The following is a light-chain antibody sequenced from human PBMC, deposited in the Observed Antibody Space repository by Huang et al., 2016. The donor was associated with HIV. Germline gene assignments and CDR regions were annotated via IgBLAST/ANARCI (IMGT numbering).Light chain of an antibody. CDR1: QDISNY. CDR3: QHYDNLRT. J-gene: IGKJ1*01. CDR2: DAA. V-gene: IGKV1-33*01. Sequence: SASVGDRVTITCQASQDISNYLNWYQQKPGKAPKLLIYDAAKWETGVSSRFSGSGSGTDFTFTISSLQPEDIATYYCQHYDNLRTFGQGTKVEIK.